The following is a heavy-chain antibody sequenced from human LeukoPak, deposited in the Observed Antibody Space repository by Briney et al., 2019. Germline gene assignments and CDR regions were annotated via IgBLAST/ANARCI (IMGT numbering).Heavy chain of an antibody. CDR2: IYYSGST. D-gene: IGHD6-19*01. CDR1: GGSISSYY. V-gene: IGHV4-59*01. Sequence: SETLSLTCTVSGGSISSYYWNWIPQPPGKGLEWICYIYYSGSTNYNPSLKRRVTISVDTSKNQFSLKLSSVTAADTAVYYCARGGWYPESFQHWGQGALVTVSS. CDR3: ARGGWYPESFQH. J-gene: IGHJ1*01.